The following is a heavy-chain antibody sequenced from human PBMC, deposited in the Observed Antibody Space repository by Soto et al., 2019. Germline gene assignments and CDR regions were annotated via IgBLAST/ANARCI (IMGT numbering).Heavy chain of an antibody. D-gene: IGHD3-10*01. J-gene: IGHJ4*02. Sequence: QVQLVESGGGVVQPGRSLRLSCAASGFTFSSYAMHWVRQAPGKGLEWVAVISYDGSNKYYADSVKGRFTISRDNSKNPLYRQMNSLRAEDTAGYYCARVLLWFGELGIWGQGTLVTVSS. CDR3: ARVLLWFGELGI. V-gene: IGHV3-30-3*01. CDR1: GFTFSSYA. CDR2: ISYDGSNK.